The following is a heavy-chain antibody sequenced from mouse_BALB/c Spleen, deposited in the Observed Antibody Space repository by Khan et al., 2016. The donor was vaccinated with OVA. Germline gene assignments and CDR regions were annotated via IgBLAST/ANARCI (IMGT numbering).Heavy chain of an antibody. D-gene: IGHD2-10*01. Sequence: QIQLVQSGPELKKPGETVKISCKASGYSFTNYGMNWVKQSPGKALKWMGWINTYTGEATYADDLEGRFAFSLETSANTAYLQINILKSEDTATYFWARPPYFSYPLAYWGQGTSVTVSS. J-gene: IGHJ4*01. CDR3: ARPPYFSYPLAY. CDR1: GYSFTNYG. CDR2: INTYTGEA. V-gene: IGHV9-3-1*01.